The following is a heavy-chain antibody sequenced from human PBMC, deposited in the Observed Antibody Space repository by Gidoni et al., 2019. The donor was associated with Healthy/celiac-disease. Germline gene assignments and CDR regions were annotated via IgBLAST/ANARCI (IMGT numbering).Heavy chain of an antibody. Sequence: EVQLVESGGGLVQPGGSLRLSRPVSGLPFSRYALSWVRQAPGQGLDWGSAIRGSGGSTYYADSVKGRFTISRDNSKNTLYLQMNSLRAEDTAVYYCAKSPYDFWSGYYNSPNWFDPWGQGTLVTVSS. V-gene: IGHV3-23*04. CDR1: GLPFSRYA. J-gene: IGHJ5*02. CDR3: AKSPYDFWSGYYNSPNWFDP. D-gene: IGHD3-3*01. CDR2: IRGSGGST.